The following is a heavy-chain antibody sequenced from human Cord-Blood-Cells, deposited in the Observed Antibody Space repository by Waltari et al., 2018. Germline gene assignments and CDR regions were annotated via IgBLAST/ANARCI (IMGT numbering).Heavy chain of an antibody. Sequence: QVQLQPWGAGLLKPSETLSLTCAVYGGSFSGYYWSWIRQPPGKGLEWIGEINHSGSTNYNPSLKSRVTISVDTSKNQFSLKLSSVTAADTAVYYCARPATVGATDYWGQGTLVTVSS. CDR2: INHSGST. CDR1: GGSFSGYY. V-gene: IGHV4-34*01. CDR3: ARPATVGATDY. D-gene: IGHD1-26*01. J-gene: IGHJ4*02.